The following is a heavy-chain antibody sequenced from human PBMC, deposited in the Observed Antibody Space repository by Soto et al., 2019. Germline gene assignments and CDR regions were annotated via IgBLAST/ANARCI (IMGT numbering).Heavy chain of an antibody. CDR2: ISGSNNNI. D-gene: IGHD2-21*02. Sequence: GGSLRLSCADSGFTLRNYEMNWVRQAPGKGLEWISKISGSNNNIYYADSVRGRFTISRDNAKNSLYLQMNSLRAEDTAIYYCASERLCGADCYFFDNWGQGTQVTVSS. CDR1: GFTLRNYE. V-gene: IGHV3-48*03. CDR3: ASERLCGADCYFFDN. J-gene: IGHJ4*02.